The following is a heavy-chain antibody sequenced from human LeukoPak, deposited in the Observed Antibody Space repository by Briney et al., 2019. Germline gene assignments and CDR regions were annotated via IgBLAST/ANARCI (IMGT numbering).Heavy chain of an antibody. CDR2: ISSSSSYI. V-gene: IGHV3-21*04. D-gene: IGHD1-7*01. J-gene: IGHJ4*02. Sequence: GGSLRLSCAASGFTFSSYSMNWVRQAPGKGLEWVSSISSSSSYIYYADSVKGRFTISRDNAKNSLYLQMNSLRAEDTAVYYCARRISDNWNYGEYYFDYWAREPWSPSPQ. CDR1: GFTFSSYS. CDR3: ARRISDNWNYGEYYFDY.